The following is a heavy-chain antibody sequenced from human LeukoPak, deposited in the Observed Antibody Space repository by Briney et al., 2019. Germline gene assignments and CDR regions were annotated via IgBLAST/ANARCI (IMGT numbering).Heavy chain of an antibody. V-gene: IGHV4-59*01. D-gene: IGHD2-15*01. CDR1: GGSISSYY. J-gene: IGHJ3*02. Sequence: SETLSLTCTGSGGSISSYYWSWIRQPPGKGLEWIGYIYYSGSTNYNPSLKSRVTISVDTSKNQFSLKLSSVTAADTSVYYCARGAKVAWIDIWGQGTMVTVSS. CDR2: IYYSGST. CDR3: ARGAKVAWIDI.